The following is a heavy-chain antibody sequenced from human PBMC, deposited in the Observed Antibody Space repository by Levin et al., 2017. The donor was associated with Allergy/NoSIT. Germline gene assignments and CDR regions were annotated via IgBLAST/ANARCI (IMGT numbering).Heavy chain of an antibody. CDR2: INPNSGGT. D-gene: IGHD4-11*01. Sequence: EASVKVSCKVSGYTFTGYSMHWVRQAPGQGLEWMGRINPNSGGTNYAQKFQGRVTMTRDTSISTAYMELSRLRSDDTAVYYCARTYSNYEDYWGQGTLVTVSS. CDR3: ARTYSNYEDY. CDR1: GYTFTGYS. V-gene: IGHV1-2*06. J-gene: IGHJ4*02.